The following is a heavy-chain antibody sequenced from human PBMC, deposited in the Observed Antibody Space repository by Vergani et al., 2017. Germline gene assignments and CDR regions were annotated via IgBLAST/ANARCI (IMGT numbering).Heavy chain of an antibody. J-gene: IGHJ6*02. Sequence: EVQLLESGGGLVQPGGSLRPSCAASGFTFSSYAMSWVRQAPGEGLEWVSAISGSGGSTYYADSVKGRFTISRDNSKNTLYLQMNSLRAEDTAVYYCAKDRTYYDFWSGYYHYYYGMDVWGQGTTVTVSS. CDR3: AKDRTYYDFWSGYYHYYYGMDV. CDR1: GFTFSSYA. V-gene: IGHV3-23*01. D-gene: IGHD3-3*01. CDR2: ISGSGGST.